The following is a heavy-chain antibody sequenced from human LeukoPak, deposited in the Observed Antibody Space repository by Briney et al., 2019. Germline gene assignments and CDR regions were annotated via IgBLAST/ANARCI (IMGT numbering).Heavy chain of an antibody. CDR1: GFTFSSYA. CDR3: AKTSRWDFDY. CDR2: ISGSGGST. J-gene: IGHJ4*02. Sequence: GGSLRLSCAASGFTFSSYAMSWVRQAPWKGLEWVSAISGSGGSTYYADSVKGRFTVSRDNSKNTLYPQMNSLRAEDTAVYYCAKTSRWDFDYWGQGTLVTVSS. V-gene: IGHV3-23*01. D-gene: IGHD4-23*01.